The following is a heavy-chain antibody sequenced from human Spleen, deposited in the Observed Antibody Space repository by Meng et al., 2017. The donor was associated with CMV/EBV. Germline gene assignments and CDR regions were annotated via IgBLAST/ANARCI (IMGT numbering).Heavy chain of an antibody. D-gene: IGHD3-3*01. CDR1: GGSVNSVRDY. CDR2: VYYNGGT. J-gene: IGHJ4*02. V-gene: IGHV4-61*01. CDR3: ATEDAYDFGLEY. Sequence: ESLKISCTVSGGSVNSVRDYWSWIRQPPGKGLEWIGNVYYNGGTNYNPSLKIRVTTSIDASKNQFSLKLTSVTAADTAVYYCATEDAYDFGLEYWGQGMLVTVSS.